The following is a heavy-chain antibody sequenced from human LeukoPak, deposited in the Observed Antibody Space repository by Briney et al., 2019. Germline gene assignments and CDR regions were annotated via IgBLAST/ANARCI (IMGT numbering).Heavy chain of an antibody. CDR2: ISSSSSYI. J-gene: IGHJ4*02. Sequence: GGSLSLSCAASGFTFSSYSMNWVRQAPGRGLEWVSSISSSSSYIYYADSVKGRFTISRDNAKNSLYLQMNSPRAEDTAVYYCARDSSYYDFWSGYYPTGLFDYWGQGTLVTVSS. V-gene: IGHV3-21*01. D-gene: IGHD3-3*01. CDR3: ARDSSYYDFWSGYYPTGLFDY. CDR1: GFTFSSYS.